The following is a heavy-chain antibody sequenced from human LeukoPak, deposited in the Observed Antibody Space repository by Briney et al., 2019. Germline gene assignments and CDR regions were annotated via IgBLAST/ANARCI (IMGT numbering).Heavy chain of an antibody. Sequence: GGSLRPSCAASGFTFSSYEMNWVRQAPGKGLEWVSYISSSGSTIYYADSVKGRFTISRDNAKNSLYPQMNSLRAEDTAVYYCARDGYYYDSSGYYDYYFDYWGQGTLVTVSS. V-gene: IGHV3-48*03. D-gene: IGHD3-22*01. CDR2: ISSSGSTI. J-gene: IGHJ4*02. CDR3: ARDGYYYDSSGYYDYYFDY. CDR1: GFTFSSYE.